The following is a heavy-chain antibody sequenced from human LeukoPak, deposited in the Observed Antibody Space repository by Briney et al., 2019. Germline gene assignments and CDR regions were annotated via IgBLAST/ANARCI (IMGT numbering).Heavy chain of an antibody. CDR2: VYYTGST. Sequence: PSETLSLTCTVSGASVTSHYWTWIRQPPGKGLEWIGYVYYTGSTNYNPSLKGRVTTSVDTSKNQFSLNLNSVTAADTAVYYCARVMEDSSGYYNYFDYWGQGTLVTVSS. CDR1: GASVTSHY. D-gene: IGHD3-22*01. CDR3: ARVMEDSSGYYNYFDY. J-gene: IGHJ4*02. V-gene: IGHV4-59*02.